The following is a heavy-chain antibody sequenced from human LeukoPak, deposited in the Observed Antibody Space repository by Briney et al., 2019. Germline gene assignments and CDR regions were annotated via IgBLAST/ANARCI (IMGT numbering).Heavy chain of an antibody. J-gene: IGHJ4*02. D-gene: IGHD6-19*01. CDR2: IYYSGST. CDR1: GGSISSSSYY. Sequence: SETLSLTCTVSGGSISSSSYYWGWIRQPPGKGLEWIGSIYYSGSTYYNPSLKSRVTISVDTSKNQFSLKLSSVTAADTAVYYCARDGLAVAGLDYWGQGTLVTVSS. V-gene: IGHV4-39*07. CDR3: ARDGLAVAGLDY.